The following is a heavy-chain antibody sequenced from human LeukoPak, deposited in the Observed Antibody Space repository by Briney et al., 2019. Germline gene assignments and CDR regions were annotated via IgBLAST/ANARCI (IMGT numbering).Heavy chain of an antibody. CDR2: IYPGDSDT. V-gene: IGHV5-51*01. Sequence: GESLKISCKGSGYRIASHWIAWVRQMPGKGLEWMGIIYPGDSDTRYSPSFQGQVTISADASINTAYLRWSSLEASDTAMYFCAFGASNWDQFDYWGQGTLVTVSS. J-gene: IGHJ4*02. CDR1: GYRIASHW. CDR3: AFGASNWDQFDY. D-gene: IGHD7-27*01.